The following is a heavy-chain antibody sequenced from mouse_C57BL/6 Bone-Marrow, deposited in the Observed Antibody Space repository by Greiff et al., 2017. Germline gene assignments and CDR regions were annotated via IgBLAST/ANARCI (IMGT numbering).Heavy chain of an antibody. CDR1: GFTFTDYY. Sequence: DVMLVESGGGLVQPGGSLSLSCAASGFTFTDYYMSWVRQPPGKALEWLGFIRHKANGYTTEYSASVKGRFTISRDNSPSILYLQMNALRADDSATYYCARLFNTTVYFDYWGQGTTLTVSS. J-gene: IGHJ2*01. CDR3: ARLFNTTVYFDY. CDR2: IRHKANGYTT. D-gene: IGHD1-1*01. V-gene: IGHV7-3*01.